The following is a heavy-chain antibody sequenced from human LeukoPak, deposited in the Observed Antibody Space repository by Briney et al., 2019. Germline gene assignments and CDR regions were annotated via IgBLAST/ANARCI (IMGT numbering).Heavy chain of an antibody. CDR1: GFTFSSYP. CDR2: ISGSGGST. J-gene: IGHJ4*02. Sequence: HPGGSLRLSCAASGFTFSSYPMSWVRQAPGKGLEWVSAISGSGGSTYYADSVKGRFTISRDDSKDTLYLQMNSLRAEEKDVYYCAKDYYCDSSGYFRYWGQGTLVTVSS. V-gene: IGHV3-23*01. D-gene: IGHD3-22*01. CDR3: AKDYYCDSSGYFRY.